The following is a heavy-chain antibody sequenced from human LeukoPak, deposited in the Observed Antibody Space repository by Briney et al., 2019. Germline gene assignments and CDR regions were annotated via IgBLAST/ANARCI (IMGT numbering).Heavy chain of an antibody. J-gene: IGHJ6*02. Sequence: ASVKVSCKASGYTFTSYGISWVRQAPGQGLEWMGWISAYNGNTNYAQKLQGRVTMTTDTSTSTAYMELRSLRSDDTAVYYCARDSLRFLEWPYGIDVWGQGTTVTVSS. D-gene: IGHD3-3*01. CDR2: ISAYNGNT. V-gene: IGHV1-18*01. CDR1: GYTFTSYG. CDR3: ARDSLRFLEWPYGIDV.